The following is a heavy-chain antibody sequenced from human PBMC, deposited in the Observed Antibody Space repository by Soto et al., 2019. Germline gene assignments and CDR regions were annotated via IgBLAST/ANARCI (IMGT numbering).Heavy chain of an antibody. D-gene: IGHD3-9*01. CDR1: GYSFTSYW. Sequence: GESLKISCKGSGYSFTSYWIGWVRQMPGKGLEWMGIIYPGDSDTRYSPSFQGQVTISADKSISTAYLQWSSLKASDTAMYYCATQSRPWIILTGYYSAPHDAFDIWGQGTMVTVSS. CDR2: IYPGDSDT. J-gene: IGHJ3*02. V-gene: IGHV5-51*01. CDR3: ATQSRPWIILTGYYSAPHDAFDI.